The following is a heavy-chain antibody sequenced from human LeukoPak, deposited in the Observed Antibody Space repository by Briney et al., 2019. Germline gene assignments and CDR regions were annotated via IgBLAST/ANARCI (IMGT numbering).Heavy chain of an antibody. J-gene: IGHJ4*02. Sequence: SQTLSLTCTVSAGSISSGGYYWSWIRQHPGKGLEWIGYIYYTGSTYYNPSLKSRVTISVDTSKNQFSLNLSSVTAAGTAVYYCARRDCSSTSCPFDYWGQGALVTVSS. CDR2: IYYTGST. CDR1: AGSISSGGYY. D-gene: IGHD2-2*01. CDR3: ARRDCSSTSCPFDY. V-gene: IGHV4-31*03.